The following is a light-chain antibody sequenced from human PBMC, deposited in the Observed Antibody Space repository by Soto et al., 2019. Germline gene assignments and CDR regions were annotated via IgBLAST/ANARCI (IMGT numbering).Light chain of an antibody. CDR1: NSNIGGNY. Sequence: QSVLTQPPSASGTPGQRVTISCSGSNSNIGGNYVYWYQHLPGTAPKLLIYRNNKRPSGVPDRFSGSKSGTSASLAISGLRSEDEADYYCAAWDDSLNGVVFGGGTKLTVL. V-gene: IGLV1-47*01. J-gene: IGLJ2*01. CDR3: AAWDDSLNGVV. CDR2: RNN.